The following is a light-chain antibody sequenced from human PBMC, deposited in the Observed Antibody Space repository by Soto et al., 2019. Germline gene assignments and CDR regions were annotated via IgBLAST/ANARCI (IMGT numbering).Light chain of an antibody. CDR1: QSVRSSY. CDR3: QQCGSSPAT. V-gene: IGKV3-20*01. Sequence: EIVLTQSPGTVSLSQGERATLSCRASQSVRSSYLAWYQQKPGQAPRLLIYGVSSRATGIPDRVSGSGSGTDFTLTISRLEPEDFAVYYCQQCGSSPATFGQGTKVDIK. J-gene: IGKJ1*01. CDR2: GVS.